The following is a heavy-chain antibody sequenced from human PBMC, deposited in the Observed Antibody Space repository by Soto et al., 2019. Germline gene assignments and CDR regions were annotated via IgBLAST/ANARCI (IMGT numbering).Heavy chain of an antibody. Sequence: EVQLVESGGGFVQPGGSLRLSCAASGFDFSNSWMHWVRQVPGKGLVWVSHINSDGSSTTYADSVKGRFTISRDNARTTVYLQLASLRVEDTAVYYCAIDKSYALAVWGQGTTVTVSS. CDR2: INSDGSST. CDR1: GFDFSNSW. D-gene: IGHD4-17*01. J-gene: IGHJ6*02. V-gene: IGHV3-74*03. CDR3: AIDKSYALAV.